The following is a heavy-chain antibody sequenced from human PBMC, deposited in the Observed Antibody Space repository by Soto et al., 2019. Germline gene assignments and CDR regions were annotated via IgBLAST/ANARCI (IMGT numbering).Heavy chain of an antibody. Sequence: GGSLRLSCAASGFTFSSYAMSWVRQAPGKGLEWVSAISGSGGSTYYADSVKGRFTISRDNSKNTLYLQMNSLRAEDTAVYYCAKDQSSGSWGFSMDVWGQGTTVTVSS. V-gene: IGHV3-23*01. CDR2: ISGSGGST. J-gene: IGHJ6*02. CDR1: GFTFSSYA. CDR3: AKDQSSGSWGFSMDV. D-gene: IGHD2-15*01.